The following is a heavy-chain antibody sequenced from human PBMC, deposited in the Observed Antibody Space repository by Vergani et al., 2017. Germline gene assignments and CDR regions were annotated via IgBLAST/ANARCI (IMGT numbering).Heavy chain of an antibody. CDR1: GFTVSSNY. J-gene: IGHJ5*02. CDR3: ARGGCSSTSCYTPGFGP. CDR2: IYSGGST. D-gene: IGHD2-2*02. V-gene: IGHV3-53*04. Sequence: EVQLVESGGGLVQPGGSLRLSCAASGFTVSSNYMSWVRQAPGKGLEWVSVIYSGGSTYYADSVKGRFTISRHNSKNTLYLQMNSLRAEGTAVYYCARGGCSSTSCYTPGFGPGGQGTLVTVSS.